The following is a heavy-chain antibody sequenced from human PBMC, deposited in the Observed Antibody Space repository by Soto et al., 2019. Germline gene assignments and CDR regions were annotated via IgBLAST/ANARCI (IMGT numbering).Heavy chain of an antibody. V-gene: IGHV3-30*18. J-gene: IGHJ3*02. CDR1: GFSFSSFG. CDR3: AKDISYSGSGNYPDGFDI. Sequence: QVQLVESGGGVVQPGRSLRLSCAASGFSFSSFGIHWVRQAPGKGLEWLAITSYHGTDKYYADSVKGRFTISRDNSKSALYLQMNSLRAEDTAVYYCAKDISYSGSGNYPDGFDIWGQGTVVTVSS. CDR2: TSYHGTDK. D-gene: IGHD3-10*01.